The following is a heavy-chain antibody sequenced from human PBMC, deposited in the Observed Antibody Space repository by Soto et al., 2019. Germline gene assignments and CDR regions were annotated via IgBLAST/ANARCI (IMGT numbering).Heavy chain of an antibody. CDR3: ARRRYSSGWYFDY. D-gene: IGHD6-19*01. CDR2: IYYSGTT. Sequence: QLQLQESGPGLVKPSETLSLTCTVSGGSISSSSYYWGWIRQPPGKGLEWIASIYYSGTTYYNSSLKSRVTISVDTSKNQFSLKLSSVTAADTAVYYCARRRYSSGWYFDYWGQGTLVTVSS. J-gene: IGHJ4*02. V-gene: IGHV4-39*01. CDR1: GGSISSSSYY.